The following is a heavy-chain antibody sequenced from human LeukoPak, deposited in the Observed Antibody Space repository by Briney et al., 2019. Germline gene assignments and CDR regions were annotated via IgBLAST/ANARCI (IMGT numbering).Heavy chain of an antibody. CDR1: GFTFSSYA. J-gene: IGHJ4*02. Sequence: PGGSLRLSCAASGFTFSSYAMSWVRQAPGKGLEWVSVISNSAGSTFYADSVKGRFTISRDNSKNTLYPQMNSLRAEDTAVYYCAKRASGSGTSLYYFDYWGQGTLVTVSS. D-gene: IGHD3-10*01. CDR2: ISNSAGST. CDR3: AKRASGSGTSLYYFDY. V-gene: IGHV3-23*01.